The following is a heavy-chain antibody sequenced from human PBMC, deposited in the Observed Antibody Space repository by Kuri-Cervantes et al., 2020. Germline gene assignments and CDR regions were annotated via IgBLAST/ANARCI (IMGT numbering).Heavy chain of an antibody. Sequence: SETLSLTCTVSGGSISSYYWSWIRQPAGKGLEWIGRIYTSGSTNYNPSLKSQVTISVDKSKNQFSLKLSSVTAADTAVYYCARVSAGGRFDSWGQGTLVTVSS. CDR2: IYTSGST. CDR3: ARVSAGGRFDS. D-gene: IGHD3-16*01. V-gene: IGHV4-4*07. CDR1: GGSISSYY. J-gene: IGHJ4*02.